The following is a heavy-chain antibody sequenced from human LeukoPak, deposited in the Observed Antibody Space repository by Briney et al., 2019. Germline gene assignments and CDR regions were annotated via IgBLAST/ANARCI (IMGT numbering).Heavy chain of an antibody. Sequence: GGSLRLSCAASGFTFSSYAMHWVRQAPGKGLEWVAVISYDGSNKYYADSVKGRFTISRDNSKNTPYLQMNSLRAEDTAVYYCARADYYDSSGYYPDYWGQGTLVTVSS. D-gene: IGHD3-22*01. CDR2: ISYDGSNK. V-gene: IGHV3-30-3*01. CDR1: GFTFSSYA. CDR3: ARADYYDSSGYYPDY. J-gene: IGHJ4*02.